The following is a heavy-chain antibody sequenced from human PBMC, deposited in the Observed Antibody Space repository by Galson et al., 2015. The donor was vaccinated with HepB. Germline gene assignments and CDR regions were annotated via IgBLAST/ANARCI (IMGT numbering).Heavy chain of an antibody. CDR1: GFAFSNYG. CDR3: GRGSGSDSRYGADV. Sequence: SLRLSCAASGFAFSNYGLNWVRQAPGRGLEWVSYIGGASSPIYYADSVKGRFAISRDDAKTSLYLQMNSLRDEDTAVYYCGRGSGSDSRYGADVWGQGTTVTVSS. CDR2: IGGASSPI. V-gene: IGHV3-48*02. J-gene: IGHJ6*02. D-gene: IGHD3-10*01.